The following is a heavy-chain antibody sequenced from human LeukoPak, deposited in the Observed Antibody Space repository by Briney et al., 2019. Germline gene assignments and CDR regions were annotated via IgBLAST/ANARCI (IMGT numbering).Heavy chain of an antibody. V-gene: IGHV4-59*12. J-gene: IGHJ5*02. CDR2: IYYSGST. CDR1: GGSISSYY. Sequence: PSETLSLTCTVSGGSISSYYWSWIRQPPGKGLEWIGYIYYSGSTNYNPSLKSRVTISVDTSKNQFSLKLSSVTAADTAVYYCARVLRSGWYFARSFDPWGQGTLVTVSS. D-gene: IGHD6-19*01. CDR3: ARVLRSGWYFARSFDP.